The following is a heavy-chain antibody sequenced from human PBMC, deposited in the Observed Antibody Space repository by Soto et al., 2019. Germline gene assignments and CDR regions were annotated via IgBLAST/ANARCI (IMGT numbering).Heavy chain of an antibody. D-gene: IGHD2-15*01. Sequence: EVQLVESGGGLVQPGGSLRLSCAASGFTFSSYEMNWVRQAPGKGLEWVSYISSSGSTIYYADSVKGRFTISRDNAKNSLYLQMNSLRAEDTAVDYCARDRCSGGSCYSDYWGQGTLVTVSS. V-gene: IGHV3-48*03. CDR3: ARDRCSGGSCYSDY. CDR2: ISSSGSTI. J-gene: IGHJ4*02. CDR1: GFTFSSYE.